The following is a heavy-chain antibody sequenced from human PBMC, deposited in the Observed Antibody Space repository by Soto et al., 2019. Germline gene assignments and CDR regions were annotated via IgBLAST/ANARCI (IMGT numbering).Heavy chain of an antibody. CDR3: ARVYSSLDYGIDY. V-gene: IGHV3-30*04. J-gene: IGHJ4*02. Sequence: GGSLRLSCLVSGFTFSSYSMHWARHAPGKGLEWVAVISYDATNKYYADSVKGRFTISRDNSRNTLYLQMNSLSPEDTALYYCARVYSSLDYGIDYWGQGTPVTVSS. D-gene: IGHD6-19*01. CDR2: ISYDATNK. CDR1: GFTFSSYS.